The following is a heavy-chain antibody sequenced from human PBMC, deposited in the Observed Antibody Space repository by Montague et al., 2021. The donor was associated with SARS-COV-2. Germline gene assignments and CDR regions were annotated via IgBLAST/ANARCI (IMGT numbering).Heavy chain of an antibody. J-gene: IGHJ4*02. CDR1: GGSISSSSYY. Sequence: SETLSLTCTVSGGSISSSSYYWGWIRQPPGKGLEWIGSIYYSGNTYYNPSLKSRVTISVDTSKNQFSLKLSSVTTADTAVFYCARAFIAAACTTSFDYWGQGTLVTVSS. CDR2: IYYSGNT. D-gene: IGHD6-13*01. V-gene: IGHV4-39*01. CDR3: ARAFIAAACTTSFDY.